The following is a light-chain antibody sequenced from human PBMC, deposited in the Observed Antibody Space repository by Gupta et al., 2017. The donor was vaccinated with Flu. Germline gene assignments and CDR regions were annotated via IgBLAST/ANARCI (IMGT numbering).Light chain of an antibody. CDR1: RSVSSNY. J-gene: IGKJ2*03. V-gene: IGKV3-20*01. Sequence: VLTQSPGTLSLSPGERATLSCRASRSVSSNYLAWYQQRPGQAPRLLIYGASSRATGIPDRFSGSGSGTDFTLTISRLEPEDFAVYYCQRYGSSPPYSFGQGTKLEIK. CDR3: QRYGSSPPYS. CDR2: GAS.